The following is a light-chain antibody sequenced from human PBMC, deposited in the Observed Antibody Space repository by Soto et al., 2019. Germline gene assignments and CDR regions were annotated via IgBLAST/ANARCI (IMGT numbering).Light chain of an antibody. CDR2: EVS. CDR3: FSYTSSGTYV. J-gene: IGLJ1*01. CDR1: SSDFGNYKY. Sequence: QSVLTQPASVSGSPGQSITISCTRTSSDFGNYKYFSWYQQHPGKAPKLMIYEVSNRPSGGSNRFSGSKSCNTASLTISGLQADDETDYYCFSYTSSGTYVFGTGTKLTVL. V-gene: IGLV2-14*01.